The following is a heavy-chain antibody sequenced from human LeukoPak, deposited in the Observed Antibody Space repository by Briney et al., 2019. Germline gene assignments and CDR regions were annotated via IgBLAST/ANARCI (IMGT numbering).Heavy chain of an antibody. J-gene: IGHJ4*02. CDR2: IWYDGSDK. V-gene: IGHV3-33*08. D-gene: IGHD6-13*01. CDR1: GFTFSSYA. CDR3: ARDIAARRLDY. Sequence: PGGSLRLSCAASGFTFSSYAMHWVRQAPGKGLEWVAVIWYDGSDKYYADSVKGRFTISRDNSKNTLDLLMNSLRAEDTAVYYCARDIAARRLDYWGQGTLVTVSS.